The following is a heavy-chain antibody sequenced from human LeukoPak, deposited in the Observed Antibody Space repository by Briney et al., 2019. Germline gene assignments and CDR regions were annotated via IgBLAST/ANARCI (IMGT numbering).Heavy chain of an antibody. CDR3: ARDGGSNNYWFDP. D-gene: IGHD4-23*01. CDR2: INQSGRT. V-gene: IGHV4-34*01. CDR1: GEPFSTYY. J-gene: IGHJ5*02. Sequence: PSETLSLTCAIYGEPFSTYYGIWIRQPQWKGLEWIGEINQSGRTNYNPSLKSRVTISVDTSKNQFSLKLKSVTAADTAVYYCARDGGSNNYWFDPWGQGMLVSVSS.